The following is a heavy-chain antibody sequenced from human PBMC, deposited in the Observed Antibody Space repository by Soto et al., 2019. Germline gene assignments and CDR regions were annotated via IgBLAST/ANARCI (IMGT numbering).Heavy chain of an antibody. Sequence: QLQLQESGPGLVKPSETLSLTCTVSGGSIRSYYWSWIRQPPGKGLEWIGYIYYSGSTNYNPSLKSLVTISVDTSKNQFSLNLSSVTAADTAVYYCARRYGDCFDYWGQGTLVTVSS. CDR2: IYYSGST. D-gene: IGHD4-17*01. V-gene: IGHV4-59*08. CDR1: GGSIRSYY. J-gene: IGHJ4*02. CDR3: ARRYGDCFDY.